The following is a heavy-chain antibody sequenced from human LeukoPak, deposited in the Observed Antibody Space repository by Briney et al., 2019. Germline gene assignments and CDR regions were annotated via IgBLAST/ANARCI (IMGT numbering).Heavy chain of an antibody. CDR1: GFTVSSNY. Sequence: GGSLRLSCAASGFTVSSNYMSWVRQAPGKGLEWVSVIYSGGSTYYADSVKGRFTISRDNSKNTLYLQMNSLRAEDTAVYYCARDRGGRVLRAFDIWGQGTMVTVSS. J-gene: IGHJ3*02. V-gene: IGHV3-53*01. D-gene: IGHD4-17*01. CDR2: IYSGGST. CDR3: ARDRGGRVLRAFDI.